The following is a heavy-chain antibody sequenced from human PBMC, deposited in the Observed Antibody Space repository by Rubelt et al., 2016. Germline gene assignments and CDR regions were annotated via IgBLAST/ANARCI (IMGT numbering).Heavy chain of an antibody. V-gene: IGHV3-30*04. CDR2: ISYDGSNK. J-gene: IGHJ4*02. D-gene: IGHD2-8*02. CDR1: GFTFSSYA. CDR3: GRGATLYCIDY. Sequence: VQLVESGGYLVQPGGSLRLSCAASGFTFSSYAMHWVRQAPGKGLEWVAVISYDGSNKYYADSVKGRFTISRDKSKNTLYLKMNSRRAEATAEYYCGRGATLYCIDYGGQGTMVTVSS.